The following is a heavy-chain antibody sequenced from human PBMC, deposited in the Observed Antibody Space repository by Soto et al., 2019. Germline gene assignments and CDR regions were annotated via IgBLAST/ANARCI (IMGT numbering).Heavy chain of an antibody. CDR3: AKDTYYLDSSGYYVFDS. V-gene: IGHV3-30*18. CDR2: ISYDGGNK. Sequence: QVPLVESGGGVVQPGRSLRLSCAASGFTFSSYGIHWVRQAPGKGLEWVAVISYDGGNKHYADSVQGRFTISRDNSKNTLYLQMNSLRAEDTAVYYCAKDTYYLDSSGYYVFDSWGQGTLVTVSS. D-gene: IGHD3-22*01. J-gene: IGHJ4*02. CDR1: GFTFSSYG.